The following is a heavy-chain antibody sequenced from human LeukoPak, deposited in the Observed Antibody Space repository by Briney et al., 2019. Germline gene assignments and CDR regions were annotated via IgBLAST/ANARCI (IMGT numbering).Heavy chain of an antibody. CDR3: AREYGYTYGAGY. D-gene: IGHD5-18*01. V-gene: IGHV3-53*01. CDR2: IYSGGST. J-gene: IGHJ4*02. Sequence: PGGSLRLSCAASGFTVSSNYMSWVRQAPGKGLEWVSVIYSGGSTYYADSVKGRFTISRDDSKNTLYLQMSSLRAEDTAVYYCAREYGYTYGAGYWGQGTLVTVSS. CDR1: GFTVSSNY.